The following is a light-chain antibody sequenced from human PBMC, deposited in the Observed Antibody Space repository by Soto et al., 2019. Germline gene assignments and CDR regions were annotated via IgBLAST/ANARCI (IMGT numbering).Light chain of an antibody. CDR2: DVS. CDR3: SSYTSSSLYV. CDR1: SSDVGGYSY. Sequence: QSALTQPASVSGSPGQSITISCTGTSSDVGGYSYVSWYQQLPGKAPKLMIYDVSDRPSGVSNRFSGSKSGNTASLTISGLQAEDEADYYCSSYTSSSLYVFGTGTKLTFL. V-gene: IGLV2-14*01. J-gene: IGLJ1*01.